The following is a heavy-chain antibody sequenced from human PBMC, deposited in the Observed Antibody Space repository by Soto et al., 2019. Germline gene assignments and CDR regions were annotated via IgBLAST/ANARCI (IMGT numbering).Heavy chain of an antibody. J-gene: IGHJ3*02. D-gene: IGHD4-17*01. CDR2: IYYSGST. V-gene: IGHV4-59*01. CDR1: GGSISSYY. Sequence: SETLSLTCTVSGGSISSYYWSWIRQPPGKGLEWIGYIYYSGSTNYNPSLKSRVTISVDTSKNQFSLKLSSVTAADTAVYYCARDLDYGDYVGFAFDIWGQGTMVTVSS. CDR3: ARDLDYGDYVGFAFDI.